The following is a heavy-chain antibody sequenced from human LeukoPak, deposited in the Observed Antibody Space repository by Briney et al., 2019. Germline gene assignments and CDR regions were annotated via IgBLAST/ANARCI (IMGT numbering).Heavy chain of an antibody. CDR2: IHDSVTT. CDR1: GGSINYYY. D-gene: IGHD7-27*01. V-gene: IGHV4-59*01. CDR3: TGGWFYFDY. Sequence: PSETLSLTCSVSGGSINYYYWSWIRQPPGQGLEWIGYIHDSVTTKYNPSLRGRVTVSVDTSKKQFSLRLRSVTAADTAVYFCTGGWFYFDYWGQGNLVTVSS. J-gene: IGHJ4*02.